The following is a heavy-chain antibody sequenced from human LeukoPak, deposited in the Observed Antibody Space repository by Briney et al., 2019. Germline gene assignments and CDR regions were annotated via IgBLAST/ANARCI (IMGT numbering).Heavy chain of an antibody. V-gene: IGHV1-3*01. Sequence: GASVKVSCTASGYTFTTYAIHWVRQAPGRSLEWMGRINAGNGDAKYSQNFHDRISITRDTSASTVYMELTSLRSEDTAVYYCARGYCSSTSCYNDYWGQGTLVTVSS. CDR1: GYTFTTYA. D-gene: IGHD2-2*02. CDR3: ARGYCSSTSCYNDY. J-gene: IGHJ4*02. CDR2: INAGNGDA.